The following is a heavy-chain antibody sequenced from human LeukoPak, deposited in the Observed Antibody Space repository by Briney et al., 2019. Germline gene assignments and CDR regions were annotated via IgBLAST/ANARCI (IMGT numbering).Heavy chain of an antibody. Sequence: SETLSLTCTVSGGSISTSNDYWGWIRQPPGKCLECIGNIFYIGSTYYSPSLKSRVTISLDTSRNRCSLKLNSVTAAATAVYYCARDDIIAATAFDIWGQGTMVTVSS. D-gene: IGHD6-6*01. CDR1: GGSISTSNDY. CDR3: ARDDIIAATAFDI. J-gene: IGHJ3*02. V-gene: IGHV4-39*07. CDR2: IFYIGST.